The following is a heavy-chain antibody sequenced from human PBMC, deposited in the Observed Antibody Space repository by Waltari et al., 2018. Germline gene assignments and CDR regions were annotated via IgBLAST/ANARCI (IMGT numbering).Heavy chain of an antibody. V-gene: IGHV3-23*01. CDR3: ASSLYGNYTQIWGRVFDY. D-gene: IGHD4-17*01. J-gene: IGHJ4*02. CDR2: ISGSGVST. Sequence: VQLLESGGGLVQSGGSLRLSCAASGFTFRSYAMNWVRQAPGKGVEGVSVISGSGVSTDYADSVNGRFTISRDNSKNTLYLQMNNLRVEDTAVYYCASSLYGNYTQIWGRVFDYWGQGTLVTVSS. CDR1: GFTFRSYA.